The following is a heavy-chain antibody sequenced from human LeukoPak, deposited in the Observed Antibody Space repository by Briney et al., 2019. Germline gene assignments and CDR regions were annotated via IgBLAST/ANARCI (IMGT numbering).Heavy chain of an antibody. J-gene: IGHJ3*02. CDR1: GFTFSSYS. V-gene: IGHV3-21*01. CDR3: ASPEWLPDSIDI. Sequence: PGGSLTLSCAASGFTFSSYSMNWVRQAPGKGLEWVSSISSSSSYIYYADSVKGRFTISRDNAKNSLYLQMNSLRAEDTAVYYCASPEWLPDSIDIWGQGTMVTVSS. CDR2: ISSSSSYI. D-gene: IGHD3-3*01.